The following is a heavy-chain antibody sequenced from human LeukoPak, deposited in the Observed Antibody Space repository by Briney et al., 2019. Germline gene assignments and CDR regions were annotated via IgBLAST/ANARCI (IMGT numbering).Heavy chain of an antibody. CDR3: ARASSSSSWVLPYDY. J-gene: IGHJ4*02. D-gene: IGHD6-13*01. Sequence: SVKASCKASGGTFSSYAISWVRQAPGQGLEWMGGIIPIFGTANYAQKFQGRVTITADESTSTAYMELSSLRSEDTAVYYCARASSSSSWVLPYDYWGQGTLVTVSS. V-gene: IGHV1-69*01. CDR1: GGTFSSYA. CDR2: IIPIFGTA.